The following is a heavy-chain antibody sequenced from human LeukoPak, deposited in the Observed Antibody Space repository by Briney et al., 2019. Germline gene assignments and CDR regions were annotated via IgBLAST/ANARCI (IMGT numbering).Heavy chain of an antibody. CDR1: GFTFSSYG. V-gene: IGHV3-30*03. Sequence: PGGSLRLSCAASGFTFSSYGMHWVRQSPGRGLEWLSFISFGGSNEFYADSLKGRFTISRDNSKDTLYLQMNSLRAEDTALYYCAREEHDYVWGSYRYYYYYGIDVWGQGTTVTVSS. CDR2: ISFGGSNE. CDR3: AREEHDYVWGSYRYYYYYGIDV. D-gene: IGHD3-16*02. J-gene: IGHJ6*02.